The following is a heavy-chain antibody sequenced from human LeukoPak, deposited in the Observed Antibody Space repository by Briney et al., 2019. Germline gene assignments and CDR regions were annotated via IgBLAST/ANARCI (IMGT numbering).Heavy chain of an antibody. CDR1: GFTFSSYA. CDR3: AKEFSATPRAAAQTGDAFDV. D-gene: IGHD7-27*01. J-gene: IGHJ3*01. Sequence: GGPLRLSCAASGFTFSSYAMSWVRQAPGKGLEWVSAISGSGGSTYYADSVKGRFTISRDNSKNTLYLQMNSLRAEDTAVYYCAKEFSATPRAAAQTGDAFDVWGQGIMVTVSS. CDR2: ISGSGGST. V-gene: IGHV3-23*01.